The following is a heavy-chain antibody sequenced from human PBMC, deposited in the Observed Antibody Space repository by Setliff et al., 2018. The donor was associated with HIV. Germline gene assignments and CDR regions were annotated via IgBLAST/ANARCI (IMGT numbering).Heavy chain of an antibody. J-gene: IGHJ4*02. CDR3: AKDRWGGKPYYFDY. CDR1: GFTFSSAW. Sequence: PGGSLRLSCAAFGFTFSSAWMGWVRQAPAKGLEWVSTLSGSGGSPLYADSVKGRFTISRDNSKKTLYLQMNSLRAEDTAVYYCAKDRWGGKPYYFDYWGQGTLVTVSS. CDR2: LSGSGGSP. D-gene: IGHD7-27*01. V-gene: IGHV3-23*01.